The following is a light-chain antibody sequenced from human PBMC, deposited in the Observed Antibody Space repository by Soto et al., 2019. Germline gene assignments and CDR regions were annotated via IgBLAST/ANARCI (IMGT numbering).Light chain of an antibody. Sequence: AIRMTQSPSSLSASTGDRVTITCRARQGISSYLAWYQQKPWKAPTLLIYAASTLQSGVPSRFSGSGSGTDFTLTIICLQSEDVATYYCRQYYSYPPTCRPWTKVDI. CDR2: AAS. V-gene: IGKV1-8*01. CDR3: RQYYSYPPT. CDR1: QGISSY. J-gene: IGKJ3*01.